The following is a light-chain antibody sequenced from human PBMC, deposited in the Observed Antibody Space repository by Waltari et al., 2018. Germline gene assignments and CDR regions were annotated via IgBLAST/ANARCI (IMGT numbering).Light chain of an antibody. Sequence: QPVLTQPPSSSASPGESARLTCTLPSDINVGDFNIYWYQQKPGSPPRFLLYYKSDSEKAQGSGVPSRFSGSKDASANAGILLISVLQSEDEADYYCMFWPSNVWVFGGGTKLTVL. CDR3: MFWPSNVWV. CDR2: YKSDSEK. V-gene: IGLV5-37*01. CDR1: SDINVGDFN. J-gene: IGLJ3*02.